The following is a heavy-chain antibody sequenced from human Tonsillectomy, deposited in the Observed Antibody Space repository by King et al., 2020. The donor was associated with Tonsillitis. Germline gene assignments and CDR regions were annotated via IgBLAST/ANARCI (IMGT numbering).Heavy chain of an antibody. CDR3: ARDLGYCTSTSCYRNWFDP. D-gene: IGHD2-2*02. CDR2: VSAYNGNT. J-gene: IGHJ5*02. V-gene: IGHV1-18*01. Sequence: QLVQSGAEVKKPGASVKVSCKASGYTFTNYGISCVRQAPGQVREWMGWVSAYNGNTNYAQKFQGRVTMTTDTSTSTAYMDMRSLRSDDTAVYYCARDLGYCTSTSCYRNWFDPWGQGTLVTVSS. CDR1: GYTFTNYG.